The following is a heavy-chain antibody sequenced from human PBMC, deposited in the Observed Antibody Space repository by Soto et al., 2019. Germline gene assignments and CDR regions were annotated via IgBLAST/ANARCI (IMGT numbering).Heavy chain of an antibody. CDR3: TLHAFPSREVGY. D-gene: IGHD2-2*01. CDR1: GFTFSNAW. Sequence: GSLRLSCAASGFTFSNAWMSWVRQAPGKGLEWVGRIKSKTDGGTTDYAAPVKGRFTISRDDSKNTLYLQMNSLKTEDTAVYYCTLHAFPSREVGYWGQGTLVTVSS. V-gene: IGHV3-15*01. CDR2: IKSKTDGGTT. J-gene: IGHJ4*02.